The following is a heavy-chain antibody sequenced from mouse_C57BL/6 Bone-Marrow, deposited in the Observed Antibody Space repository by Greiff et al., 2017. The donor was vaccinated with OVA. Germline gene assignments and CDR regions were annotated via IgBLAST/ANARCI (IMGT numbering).Heavy chain of an antibody. J-gene: IGHJ1*03. CDR2: IYPGSGST. Sequence: VQLQQSGAELVKPGASVKMSCKASGYTFTSYWITWVKQRPGQGLEWIGDIYPGSGSTNYNEKFKSKATLTVDTSYSTAYMQLSSLTSEDSAVYYCARRYYGSSYWYFDVWGTGTTVTVSS. CDR1: GYTFTSYW. CDR3: ARRYYGSSYWYFDV. D-gene: IGHD1-1*01. V-gene: IGHV1-55*01.